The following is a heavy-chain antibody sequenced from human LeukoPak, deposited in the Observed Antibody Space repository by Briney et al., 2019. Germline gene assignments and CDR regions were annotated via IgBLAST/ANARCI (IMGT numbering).Heavy chain of an antibody. D-gene: IGHD5/OR15-5a*01. J-gene: IGHJ5*02. CDR3: ATSDTVSTYNWFDP. V-gene: IGHV4-39*01. Sequence: SETLSLTCTVSGGSISSNTYYWGWIRRPPGKGLEWIGNIHYSGSTYYNPSLKSRVTISVDTSKSQFSLNLSSLTAADTAVYYCATSDTVSTYNWFDPWGQGTLVTVSS. CDR2: IHYSGST. CDR1: GGSISSNTYY.